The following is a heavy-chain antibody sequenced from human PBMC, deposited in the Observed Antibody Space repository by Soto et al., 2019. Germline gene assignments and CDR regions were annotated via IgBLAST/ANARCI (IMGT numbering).Heavy chain of an antibody. CDR2: ISYDGSNK. D-gene: IGHD4-17*01. CDR1: GFTFSSNA. V-gene: IGHV3-30-3*01. J-gene: IGHJ4*02. CDR3: ARDPTVTTHYAFDY. Sequence: QVQLVESGGGVVQPGMSLRLSCAASGFTFSSNAMQWVRQAPGKGLEWVAVISYDGSNKYYADSVKGRFTISRDNSKNTVSLQMSSLRAEDTAVYYCARDPTVTTHYAFDYWGQGTLVTVSS.